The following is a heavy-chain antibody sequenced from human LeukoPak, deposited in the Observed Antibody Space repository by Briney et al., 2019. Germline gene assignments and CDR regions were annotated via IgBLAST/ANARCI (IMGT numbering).Heavy chain of an antibody. CDR3: ARNNDYGDYGYFDL. CDR1: GGSISSGGYY. D-gene: IGHD4-17*01. CDR2: IHYSGST. J-gene: IGHJ2*01. Sequence: PSETLSLTCTVSGGSISSGGYYWSWIRQHPGKGLEWIGYIHYSGSTYYNPSLKSRVTISVDTSKNQFSLKLSSVTAADTAVYYCARNNDYGDYGYFDLWGRGTLVTVSS. V-gene: IGHV4-31*03.